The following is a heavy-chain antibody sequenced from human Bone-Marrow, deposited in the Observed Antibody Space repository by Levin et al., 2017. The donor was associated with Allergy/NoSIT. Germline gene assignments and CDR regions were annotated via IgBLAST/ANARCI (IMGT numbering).Heavy chain of an antibody. CDR2: TYYRSKWYT. Sequence: SQTLSLTCVVSGHSFSSSSIAWNWIRQSPSRGLEWLGRTYYRSKWYTQYAVSVRGRIIINPDTSKNQVSLQLNSVTPEDTAVYYCARGRYSAMDVWGQGTTVTVS. J-gene: IGHJ6*02. CDR1: GHSFSSSSIA. CDR3: ARGRYSAMDV. V-gene: IGHV6-1*01.